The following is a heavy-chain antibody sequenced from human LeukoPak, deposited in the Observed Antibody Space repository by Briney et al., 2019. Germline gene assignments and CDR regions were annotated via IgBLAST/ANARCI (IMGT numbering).Heavy chain of an antibody. D-gene: IGHD1-14*01. Sequence: SQTLPLSCTISGDSITATGTYYWSWIRQPAGKGLEWIGRIYTSGGTLYNPSFQSRVTVSVDTSKTRFYLNLNSVTAADTAVYYCSRETVSGSRFDPWGQGTLVTVSS. V-gene: IGHV4-61*02. CDR2: IYTSGGT. CDR3: SRETVSGSRFDP. CDR1: GDSITATGTYY. J-gene: IGHJ5*02.